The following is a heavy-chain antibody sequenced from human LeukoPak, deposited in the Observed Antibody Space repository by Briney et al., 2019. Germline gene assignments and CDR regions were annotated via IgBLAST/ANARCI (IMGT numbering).Heavy chain of an antibody. V-gene: IGHV3-23*01. D-gene: IGHD2-2*01. CDR2: ISGRGGYT. CDR1: GFTFSSYA. Sequence: PGGSLRLSCAASGFTFSSYAMGWVRQAPGKGLEWVSDISGRGGYTYYADSVKGRFTISRDNSKNTLFLQMISLRAEDTAVYYCAKDQCSSTNCYADYWGQGTLVTVSS. J-gene: IGHJ4*02. CDR3: AKDQCSSTNCYADY.